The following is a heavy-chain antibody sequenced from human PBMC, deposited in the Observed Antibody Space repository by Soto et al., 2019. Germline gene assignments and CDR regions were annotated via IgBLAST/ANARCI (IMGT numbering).Heavy chain of an antibody. CDR3: ARAYGRDCCDY. Sequence: QVQLVESGGGVVQPGRSLRLSCAASGFTTFSSYGMHWVRQAPGKGLEWVAVIWYDGSNKYYADSVKGRFTISRDNSKNTLYLQRNGLRAEDTAVYYCARAYGRDCCDYWGQGTLVTVSS. V-gene: IGHV3-33*01. CDR2: IWYDGSNK. CDR1: GFTTFSSYG. J-gene: IGHJ4*02. D-gene: IGHD3-10*01.